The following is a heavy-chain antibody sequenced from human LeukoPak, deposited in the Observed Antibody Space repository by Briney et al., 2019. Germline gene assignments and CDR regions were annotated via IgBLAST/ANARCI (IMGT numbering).Heavy chain of an antibody. V-gene: IGHV4-59*04. D-gene: IGHD6-13*01. J-gene: IGHJ6*03. CDR3: ARDERESSSWYHVQNPYYYYYYMDV. CDR2: IYYSGST. Sequence: PSETLSLTCTVSGGSISSYYWSWIRQPPGKGLEWIGYIYYSGSTYYNPSLKSRVTISVDTSKNQFSLKLSSVTAADTAVYYCARDERESSSWYHVQNPYYYYYYMDVWGKGTTVTVSS. CDR1: GGSISSYY.